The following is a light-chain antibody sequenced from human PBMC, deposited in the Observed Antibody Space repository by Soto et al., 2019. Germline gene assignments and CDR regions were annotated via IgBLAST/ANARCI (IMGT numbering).Light chain of an antibody. J-gene: IGKJ1*01. CDR2: DAS. CDR3: QQYNSYWT. CDR1: QSISSW. V-gene: IGKV1-5*01. Sequence: IQLAPSPSPPSPPVGDRVTITCRGSQSISSWLAWYQQKPGKAPKLLIYDASSLESGVPSRFSGSGSGTESTLTISSLQPDDFATYYCQQYNSYWTFGQGTKVDIK.